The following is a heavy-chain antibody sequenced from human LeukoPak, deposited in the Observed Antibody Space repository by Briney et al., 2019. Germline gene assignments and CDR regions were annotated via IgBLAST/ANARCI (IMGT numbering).Heavy chain of an antibody. Sequence: GGSLRLSCAASGFTFSSYWMHWVRQAPGKGLVWVSRINRDGSSTSYADSVKGRFTISRDNAKNALYLQMNSLRAEDTAVYYCARDQQYCSSTSCYLRGLDYYGMDVWGQGTTVPVSS. CDR2: INRDGSST. CDR1: GFTFSSYW. D-gene: IGHD2-2*01. J-gene: IGHJ6*02. CDR3: ARDQQYCSSTSCYLRGLDYYGMDV. V-gene: IGHV3-74*01.